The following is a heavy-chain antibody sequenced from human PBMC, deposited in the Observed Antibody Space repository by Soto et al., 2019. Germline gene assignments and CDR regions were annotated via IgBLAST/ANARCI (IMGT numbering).Heavy chain of an antibody. CDR3: ARGRYGDY. CDR1: GYIFTSYG. D-gene: IGHD4-17*01. CDR2: ISAHNGNT. V-gene: IGHV1-18*01. Sequence: QAHLVQSGPEVKKPGASVKVSCKGSGYIFTSYGIAWVRQAPGQGLEWMGWISAHNGNTEYAQKFQGRVTVTRDTSTSTXXLELXSLRSDDTALYYCARGRYGDYWGQGALVTVSS. J-gene: IGHJ4*02.